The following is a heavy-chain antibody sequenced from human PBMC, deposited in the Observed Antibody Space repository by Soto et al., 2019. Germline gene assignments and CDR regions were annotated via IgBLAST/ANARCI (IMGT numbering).Heavy chain of an antibody. CDR1: GFTFNIYA. V-gene: IGHV3-30-3*01. CDR2: ISFDGTKK. J-gene: IGHJ6*02. D-gene: IGHD4-17*01. Sequence: GGSLRLSCAASGFTFNIYALHWVRQAPGKGLEWVAVISFDGTKKYYSDSVKGRFTIPRDNLKNTLYLQMNNLRVEDAALYFCAREDDYGYRYINYGLDVWGQGTTVTVSS. CDR3: AREDDYGYRYINYGLDV.